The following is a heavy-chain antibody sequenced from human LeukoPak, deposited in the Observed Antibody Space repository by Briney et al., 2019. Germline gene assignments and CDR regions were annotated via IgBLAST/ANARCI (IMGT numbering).Heavy chain of an antibody. CDR3: XXXMXXGXINN. CDR1: GFTXSSNW. CDR2: INPSGSFT. Sequence: GFTXSSNWMHWVRQVPGKGLVWVSPINPSGSFTTYADSVKGRFTISRDNAKNRLYMQMNSLRGEDTAVYYXXXXMXXGXINNWGXGXLVTVSS. J-gene: IGHJ4*02. V-gene: IGHV3-74*01.